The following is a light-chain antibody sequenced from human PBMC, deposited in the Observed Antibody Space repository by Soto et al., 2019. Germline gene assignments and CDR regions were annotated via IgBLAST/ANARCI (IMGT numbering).Light chain of an antibody. CDR3: EQEVGWPPMST. CDR2: AAS. V-gene: IGKV3-15*01. J-gene: IGKJ2*01. CDR1: QSVSTA. Sequence: IVMTQSPAILSVSPGERVTLACRASQSVSTALAWYQQKPGQPPRILIYAASNRATGIPDRFSGRGAGTDFTLAISGPQPVDVAGYYCEQEVGWPPMSTFGQGTKLEIK.